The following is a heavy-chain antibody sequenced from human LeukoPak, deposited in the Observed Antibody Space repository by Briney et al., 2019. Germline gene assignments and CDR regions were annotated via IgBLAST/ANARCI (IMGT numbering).Heavy chain of an antibody. CDR1: GGSISSYY. D-gene: IGHD3-22*01. Sequence: PSETLSLTCTVSGGSISSYYWSWIRQPAGKGLEWIGRIYTSGSTNYNPSLKSRVTMSVDTSKNQFSLKLNSVTAADTAVYYCARDINPYYYDSSGYYSGRWFDPWGQGTLVTVSS. V-gene: IGHV4-4*07. CDR2: IYTSGST. J-gene: IGHJ5*02. CDR3: ARDINPYYYDSSGYYSGRWFDP.